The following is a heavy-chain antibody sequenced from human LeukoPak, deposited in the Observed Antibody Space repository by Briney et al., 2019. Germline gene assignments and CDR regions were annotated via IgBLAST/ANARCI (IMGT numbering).Heavy chain of an antibody. CDR2: ISGSGGRT. CDR1: GFTFSSYW. J-gene: IGHJ4*02. Sequence: PAGSLRLSCAASGFTFSSYWMSWVRQPPGEGLEWVSAISGSGGRTYYEDSVKGRCTTSRDNSKNNLYLLMNSLRAAATAVYYCAKEPVVQFWGQGTLVTVSS. CDR3: AKEPVVQF. D-gene: IGHD2-15*01. V-gene: IGHV3-23*01.